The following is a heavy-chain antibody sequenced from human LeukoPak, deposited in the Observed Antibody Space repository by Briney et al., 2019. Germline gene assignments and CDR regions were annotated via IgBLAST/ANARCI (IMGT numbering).Heavy chain of an antibody. D-gene: IGHD2-21*02. J-gene: IGHJ2*01. V-gene: IGHV3-53*01. Sequence: GGSLRLSCAASGFTVSSNYMSWVRQAPGKGLEWVSVIYSGGSTYYADSVRGRFTISRDNSKNTLYLQMNSLRAEDTAVYYCAREIGSNCGGDCPYWYFDLWGRGTLVTVSS. CDR3: AREIGSNCGGDCPYWYFDL. CDR1: GFTVSSNY. CDR2: IYSGGST.